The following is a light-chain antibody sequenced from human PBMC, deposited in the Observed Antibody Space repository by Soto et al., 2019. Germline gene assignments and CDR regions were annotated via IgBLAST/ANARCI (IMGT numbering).Light chain of an antibody. CDR1: QSLVHSDGNTY. Sequence: DVVMTQSPLSLPVTLGQSASISCRSSQSLVHSDGNTYLHWYQQRPGQSPRRLIYKVSNRDSGVPDRFSGSGSGTDFTLKISRMEAEDVGVYSCMQGTHWPFTFGGGNKVEIK. J-gene: IGKJ4*01. CDR2: KVS. V-gene: IGKV2-30*02. CDR3: MQGTHWPFT.